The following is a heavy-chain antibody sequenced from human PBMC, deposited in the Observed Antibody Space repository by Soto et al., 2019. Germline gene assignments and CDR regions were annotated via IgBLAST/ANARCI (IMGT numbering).Heavy chain of an antibody. CDR3: AKDLTIYSGYEFDY. V-gene: IGHV3-23*01. CDR1: GFTFSSYA. CDR2: ISGSGGST. Sequence: GGSLRLSCAASGFTFSSYAMSWVRQAPGKGLEWVSAISGSGGSTYYADSVKGRFTISRDNSKNTLYLQMNSLRAEETAVYYCAKDLTIYSGYEFDYWGQGTLVTVSS. J-gene: IGHJ4*02. D-gene: IGHD5-12*01.